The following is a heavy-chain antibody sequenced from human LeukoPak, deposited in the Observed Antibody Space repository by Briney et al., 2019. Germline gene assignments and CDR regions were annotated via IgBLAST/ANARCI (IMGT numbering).Heavy chain of an antibody. CDR3: ARHKVTREPLEIDY. J-gene: IGHJ4*02. CDR1: GYSFTSYW. V-gene: IGHV5-51*01. CDR2: IYPGYSHT. Sequence: GESLKISCKGSGYSFTSYWIGWVRQIPGKGLEWMGIIYPGYSHTRYSPSFQGQVTISDDTSISPAYLQWSSLKASDTAMYYCARHKVTREPLEIDYWGQGTLVTVSS. D-gene: IGHD4-11*01.